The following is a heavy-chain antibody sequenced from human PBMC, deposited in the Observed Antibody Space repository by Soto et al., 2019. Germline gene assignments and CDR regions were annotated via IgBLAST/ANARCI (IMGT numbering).Heavy chain of an antibody. CDR3: ARGGLYYGSGSYYKLYYYYGMDV. V-gene: IGHV4-59*01. CDR1: GGSISSYY. J-gene: IGHJ6*02. CDR2: IYYSGST. D-gene: IGHD3-10*01. Sequence: SETLSLTCTVSGGSISSYYWSWIRQPPGKGLEWIGYIYYSGSTNYNPSLKSRVTISVDTSKNQFSLKLSSVTAADTAVYYCARGGLYYGSGSYYKLYYYYGMDVWGQGTTVTVSS.